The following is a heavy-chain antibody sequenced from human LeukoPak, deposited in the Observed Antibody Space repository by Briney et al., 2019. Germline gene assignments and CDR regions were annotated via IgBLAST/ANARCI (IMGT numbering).Heavy chain of an antibody. CDR1: GFTFRSYG. J-gene: IGHJ4*02. CDR3: AKEHYYDSSGYYPSFDY. V-gene: IGHV3-30*18. Sequence: GRSLRLSCAASGFTFRSYGMHWVRQAPGKGLEWVAVISYDGSNKYYADSVKGRFTISRDNSKNTLYLQMNSLRAEDTAVYYCAKEHYYDSSGYYPSFDYWGQGTLVTVSS. CDR2: ISYDGSNK. D-gene: IGHD3-22*01.